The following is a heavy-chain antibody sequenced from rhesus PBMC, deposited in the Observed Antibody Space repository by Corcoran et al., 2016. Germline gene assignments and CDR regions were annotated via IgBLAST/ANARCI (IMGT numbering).Heavy chain of an antibody. J-gene: IGHJ4*01. Sequence: QVQLQESGPGLVKPSETLSLTCAVSGGSISSSNWWSWIRQPPGKGPEGLGGVGCIYSNSERTTYNPSLKSRVTITKDTSKHQFSLKLSSVTAADTAVYYCARGLIYGSSRFDYWGQGVLVTVSS. V-gene: IGHV4S18*01. D-gene: IGHD4-29*01. CDR3: ARGLIYGSSRFDY. CDR2: IYSNSERT. CDR1: GGSISSSNW.